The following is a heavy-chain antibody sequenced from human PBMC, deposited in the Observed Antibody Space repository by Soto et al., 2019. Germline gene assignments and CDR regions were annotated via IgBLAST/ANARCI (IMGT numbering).Heavy chain of an antibody. CDR1: GGTFSDYA. Sequence: QVQLVQSGTEVKKPGSSVKVSCKASGGTFSDYAITWVRQAPGQGLEWMGGIIPVFHRPKYAQKFQGRVTISADASTTKVYMELSSLRYEDTALYYCARDESREGYWGPLDFWGQGTLVAISA. J-gene: IGHJ4*02. D-gene: IGHD7-27*01. CDR3: ARDESREGYWGPLDF. CDR2: IIPVFHRP. V-gene: IGHV1-69*01.